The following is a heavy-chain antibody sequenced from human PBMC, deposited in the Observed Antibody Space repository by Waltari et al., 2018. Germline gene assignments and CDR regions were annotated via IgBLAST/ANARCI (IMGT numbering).Heavy chain of an antibody. CDR2: ISGSGGST. J-gene: IGHJ4*02. CDR1: GFTFSSYA. Sequence: EVQLLESGGGLVQPGGSLRLSCAASGFTFSSYAMSWVRQAPGKGLEWVSAISGSGGSTYYADSVKGRFTISRDNAKNTLYLQMNSLRAEDTAVYYCAKDPAYYDSSGYYEASYYFDYWGQGTLVTVSS. D-gene: IGHD3-22*01. V-gene: IGHV3-23*01. CDR3: AKDPAYYDSSGYYEASYYFDY.